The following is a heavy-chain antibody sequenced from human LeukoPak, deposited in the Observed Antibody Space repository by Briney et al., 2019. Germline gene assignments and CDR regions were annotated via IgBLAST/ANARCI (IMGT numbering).Heavy chain of an antibody. Sequence: GGSLRLSCAASGFTFSSYAMHWVRQAPGKGLEWVAVISYDGSNKYYADSVKGRFTISRDNSKNTLYLQMNSLRAEDTAVYYCARDGTRYSSGWSPDFDYWGQGTLVTVSS. V-gene: IGHV3-30*04. CDR2: ISYDGSNK. D-gene: IGHD6-19*01. J-gene: IGHJ4*02. CDR1: GFTFSSYA. CDR3: ARDGTRYSSGWSPDFDY.